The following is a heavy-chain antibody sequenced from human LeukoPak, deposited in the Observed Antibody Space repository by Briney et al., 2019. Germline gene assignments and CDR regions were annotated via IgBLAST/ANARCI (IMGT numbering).Heavy chain of an antibody. CDR2: INSDGSST. D-gene: IGHD6-13*01. J-gene: IGHJ6*03. CDR1: GFTFSSYW. CDR3: AKGGPLSSSWYFYYYYMDV. Sequence: GGSLRLSCAASGFTFSSYWMHWVRQAPGKGLVWVSRINSDGSSTSYADSVKGRFTISRDNAKNTLYLQMNSLRAEDTAVYYCAKGGPLSSSWYFYYYYMDVWGKGTTVTISS. V-gene: IGHV3-74*01.